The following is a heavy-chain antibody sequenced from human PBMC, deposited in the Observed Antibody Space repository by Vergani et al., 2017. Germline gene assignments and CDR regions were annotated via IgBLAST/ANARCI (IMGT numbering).Heavy chain of an antibody. CDR1: GFTFNRYG. CDR3: ARDLRLLYNRFEP. CDR2: TWYDGNNK. Sequence: QVQLVQSGGGVVQPGGSLRLSCVAPGFTFNRYGMQWVRQALGKGLECVAVTWYDGNNKQYADSVKGRFTISRENSKSTMYLQMNSLRDEYTGVYYCARDLRLLYNRFEPWGQGTLVTVSS. V-gene: IGHV3-33*01. D-gene: IGHD1-14*01. J-gene: IGHJ5*02.